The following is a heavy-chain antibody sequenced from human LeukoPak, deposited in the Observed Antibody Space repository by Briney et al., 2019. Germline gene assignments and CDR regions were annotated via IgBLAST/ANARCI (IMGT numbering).Heavy chain of an antibody. Sequence: SETLSLTCAVYGGSFSGYYWSWIRQPPGKGLEWIGEINHSGSTNYNPSLKSRVTISVDTSKNQFSLKLSSVTAADTAVYYCASGSPTTTFDYWGQGTLVTVSS. D-gene: IGHD1-1*01. CDR1: GGSFSGYY. CDR3: ASGSPTTTFDY. CDR2: INHSGST. J-gene: IGHJ4*02. V-gene: IGHV4-34*01.